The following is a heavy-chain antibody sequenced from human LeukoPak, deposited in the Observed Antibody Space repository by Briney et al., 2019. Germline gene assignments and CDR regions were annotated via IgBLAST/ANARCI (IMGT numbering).Heavy chain of an antibody. CDR2: IWYDGSNK. V-gene: IGHV3-33*01. Sequence: GGSLRLSCAASRFTFSSYGMHWVRQAPGKGLDWVAVIWYDGSNKYYADSVKGRFTISRDNSKNTLYLQMNSLRAEDTAVYYCARDPEYSYGYGQSNWFDPWGQGTLVTVSS. J-gene: IGHJ5*02. CDR3: ARDPEYSYGYGQSNWFDP. CDR1: RFTFSSYG. D-gene: IGHD5-18*01.